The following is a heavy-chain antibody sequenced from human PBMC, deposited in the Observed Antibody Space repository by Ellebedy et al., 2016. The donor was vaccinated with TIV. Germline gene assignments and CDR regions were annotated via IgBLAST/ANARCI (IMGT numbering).Heavy chain of an antibody. CDR3: AKGGAGDDSAWRFDY. CDR2: ISGSGRST. CDR1: GFIVSSHY. V-gene: IGHV3-23*01. D-gene: IGHD6-19*01. J-gene: IGHJ4*02. Sequence: GGSLRLXXAASGFIVSSHYMNWVRQAPGKGLEWVSEISGSGRSTYYARSVRGRFTISRDNSNYNLYLEMNSLRAEDTAVYYCAKGGAGDDSAWRFDYWGQGALVTVSS.